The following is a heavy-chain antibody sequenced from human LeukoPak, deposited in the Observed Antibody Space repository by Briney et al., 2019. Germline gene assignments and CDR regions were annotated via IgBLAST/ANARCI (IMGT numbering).Heavy chain of an antibody. V-gene: IGHV3-23*01. Sequence: PGGSLRLSCAASGFTFSSYAMSWVRQAPGKGLEWVSAISGSGGSTYYADSVKGRFTVARDNSKNTLYLQMNSLRAEDTAVYYCAKVIAIVGPRPDAFDMWGQGTMVTVSS. CDR2: ISGSGGST. D-gene: IGHD2/OR15-2a*01. J-gene: IGHJ3*02. CDR1: GFTFSSYA. CDR3: AKVIAIVGPRPDAFDM.